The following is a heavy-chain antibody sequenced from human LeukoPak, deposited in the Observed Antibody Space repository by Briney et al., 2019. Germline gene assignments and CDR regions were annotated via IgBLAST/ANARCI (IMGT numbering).Heavy chain of an antibody. CDR1: VYTFTSYG. J-gene: IGHJ6*03. Sequence: ASVKVSCTASVYTFTSYGISWVRQAPGQGLEWMGWISAYNGNANYAQKLQGRVTMTTDTSTSTAYMELRSLRSDDTAVYYCARVGGYYDILTGYYYYYYMDVWGKGTTVTVSS. V-gene: IGHV1-18*01. CDR3: ARVGGYYDILTGYYYYYYMDV. D-gene: IGHD3-9*01. CDR2: ISAYNGNA.